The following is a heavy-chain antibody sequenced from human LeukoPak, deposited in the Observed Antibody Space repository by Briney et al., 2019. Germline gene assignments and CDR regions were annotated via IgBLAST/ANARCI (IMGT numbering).Heavy chain of an antibody. CDR2: IYTSGST. J-gene: IGHJ6*02. Sequence: SETLSLTCTVSGGSISSYYWSWIRQPAGKGLEWIGRIYTSGSTNHNPSLKSRVTMSVDTSKNQFSLKLSSVTAADTAVYYCARGNDGGSAPGYYYYGMDVWGQGTTVTVSS. CDR1: GGSISSYY. D-gene: IGHD3-16*01. V-gene: IGHV4-4*07. CDR3: ARGNDGGSAPGYYYYGMDV.